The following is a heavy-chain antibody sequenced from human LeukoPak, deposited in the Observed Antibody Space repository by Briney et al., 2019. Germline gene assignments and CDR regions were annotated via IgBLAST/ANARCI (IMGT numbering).Heavy chain of an antibody. V-gene: IGHV1-2*02. CDR3: ARAAVPAAHPYFDY. Sequence: ASVKVSCKASGYTFTGYYMHWVRQAPGQGLEWMGWINPNNGGTNYAQKFQGRVTMTRDTSISTAYMELSRLRCDDTAVYYCARAAVPAAHPYFDYWGQGTLVTVSS. D-gene: IGHD2-2*01. CDR2: INPNNGGT. J-gene: IGHJ4*02. CDR1: GYTFTGYY.